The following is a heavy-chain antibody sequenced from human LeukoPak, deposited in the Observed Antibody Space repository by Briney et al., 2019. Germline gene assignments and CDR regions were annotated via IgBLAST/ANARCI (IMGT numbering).Heavy chain of an antibody. J-gene: IGHJ4*02. CDR1: GFTFSGSA. D-gene: IGHD3-22*01. CDR3: RGAYYDSGGPEYYFDY. CDR2: IRGKGDSYST. Sequence: QSGGSLRLSCAASGFTFSGSALHWVRQASGKGLEWVGRIRGKGDSYSTAYAASVKGRFTISRDDSKNTAYLQMNSLKTKDTAVYYCRGAYYDSGGPEYYFDYWGQGTLVTVSS. V-gene: IGHV3-73*01.